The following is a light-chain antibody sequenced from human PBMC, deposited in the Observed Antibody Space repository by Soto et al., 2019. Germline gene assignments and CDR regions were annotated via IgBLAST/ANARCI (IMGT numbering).Light chain of an antibody. CDR2: DAS. CDR3: QQYNAWYT. Sequence: DGQMTQSPSALSASVGDRVTITCRATQSINNWLAWYQQKPGKAPRLLIYDASILESGVPSRFSGSGSGTEFTLTISSLQPDDFATYYCQQYNAWYTFGQGTKVEI. CDR1: QSINNW. V-gene: IGKV1-5*01. J-gene: IGKJ2*01.